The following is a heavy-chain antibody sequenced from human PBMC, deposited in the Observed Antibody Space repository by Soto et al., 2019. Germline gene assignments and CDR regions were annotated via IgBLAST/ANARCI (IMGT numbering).Heavy chain of an antibody. Sequence: QVQLVQSGAEVKKPGASVKVSCKASGYTFTGYYMHWVRQAPGQGLEWMGWINSNSRGTIYAQKFQCRVSLTRDTSISITYRELSRQRSDDTGVYYCERDRGRITGTLNWFDPWGQGTLVAVSS. CDR2: INSNSRGT. CDR3: ERDRGRITGTLNWFDP. D-gene: IGHD1-20*01. J-gene: IGHJ5*02. CDR1: GYTFTGYY. V-gene: IGHV1-2*02.